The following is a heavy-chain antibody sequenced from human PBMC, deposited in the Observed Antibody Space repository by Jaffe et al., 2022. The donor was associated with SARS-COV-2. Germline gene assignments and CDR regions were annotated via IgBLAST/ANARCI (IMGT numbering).Heavy chain of an antibody. V-gene: IGHV3-23*01. CDR3: AKENARRYFDF. CDR1: GLTLRSYA. Sequence: EVQLLESGGGLVQPGGSLRLSCAASGLTLRSYAMSWVRQAPGKGLEWVSGISATGGSTYYEDSVKGRFTISRDNSKNTLYLQMNSLRAGDTAVYYCAKENARRYFDFWGQGTRVTVSS. J-gene: IGHJ4*02. CDR2: ISATGGST.